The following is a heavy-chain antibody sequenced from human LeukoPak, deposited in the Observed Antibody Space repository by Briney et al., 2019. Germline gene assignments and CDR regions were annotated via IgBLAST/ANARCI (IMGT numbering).Heavy chain of an antibody. CDR2: INHSGST. CDR1: GGSISSYY. J-gene: IGHJ4*02. Sequence: SETLSLTCTVSGGSISSYYWSWIRQPPGKGLEWIGEINHSGSTNYNPSLKSRVTISVDTSKNQFSLKLSSVTAADTAVYYCARDGYNSRTFDYWGQGTLVTVSS. D-gene: IGHD5-24*01. CDR3: ARDGYNSRTFDY. V-gene: IGHV4-34*01.